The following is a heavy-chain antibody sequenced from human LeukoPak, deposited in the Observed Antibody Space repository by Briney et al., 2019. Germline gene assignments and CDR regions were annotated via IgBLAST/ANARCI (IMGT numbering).Heavy chain of an antibody. Sequence: GGSLRLSCAASGFTFTSYWMHWVRQAPGKGLVWVSRVNSDGSSTTYADSVKGRFTISRDNAKNTLYLQMNSLRAEDTAVYYRARGRYYGLDVWGQGTTVTVSS. J-gene: IGHJ6*02. CDR2: VNSDGSST. CDR1: GFTFTSYW. CDR3: ARGRYYGLDV. V-gene: IGHV3-74*01.